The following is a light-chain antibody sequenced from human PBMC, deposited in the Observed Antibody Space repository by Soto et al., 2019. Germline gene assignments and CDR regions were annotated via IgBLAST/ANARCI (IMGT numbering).Light chain of an antibody. CDR1: QGISSY. V-gene: IGKV1-39*01. CDR2: AAS. Sequence: EIQLTQSPSFLSASAGDRVTITCRASQGISSYVAWYQQKPGKAPKLLIYAASTLQSGVPSRVSGSRSGPDCTRTISSLQPEDFATYYGQQSYSSPPTFGQGTKVDIK. CDR3: QQSYSSPPT. J-gene: IGKJ1*01.